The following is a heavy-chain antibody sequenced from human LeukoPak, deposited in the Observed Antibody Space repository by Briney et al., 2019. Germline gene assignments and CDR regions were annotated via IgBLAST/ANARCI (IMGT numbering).Heavy chain of an antibody. V-gene: IGHV3-13*01. Sequence: PGGSLRLSCAASGFTFSSYDMHWVRQATGKGLEWASAIGTADDTYYPGSVKGRFTISRENAKNSLYLQMNSLRAEDTAVYYCARGPPYYYDSSGYLDYWGQGTLVTVSS. J-gene: IGHJ4*02. CDR3: ARGPPYYYDSSGYLDY. D-gene: IGHD3-22*01. CDR2: IGTADDT. CDR1: GFTFSSYD.